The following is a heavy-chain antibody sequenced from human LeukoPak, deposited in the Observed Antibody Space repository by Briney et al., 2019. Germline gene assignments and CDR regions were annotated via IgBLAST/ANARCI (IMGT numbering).Heavy chain of an antibody. Sequence: ASVKVSCKASGYNFSGYYMHWVRQAPRQGLEWMGWINPNSGDTNYAQKFQGRVTMNRDTSISTAYMELSRLRSDDTAVYYCARTYYYDSSGYYAAHYYFDYWGQGTLVTVSS. CDR3: ARTYYYDSSGYYAAHYYFDY. J-gene: IGHJ4*02. V-gene: IGHV1-2*02. CDR1: GYNFSGYY. CDR2: INPNSGDT. D-gene: IGHD3-22*01.